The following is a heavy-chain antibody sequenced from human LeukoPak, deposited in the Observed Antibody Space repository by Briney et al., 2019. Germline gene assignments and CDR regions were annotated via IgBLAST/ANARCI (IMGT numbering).Heavy chain of an antibody. CDR2: INPNSGGT. D-gene: IGHD3-22*01. V-gene: IGHV1-2*04. J-gene: IGHJ4*02. CDR3: AREGYYDSSGYFY. CDR1: GYTFTSYY. Sequence: ASVKVSCKASGYTFTSYYMHWVRQAPGQGLEWMGWINPNSGGTNYAQKFQGWVTMTRDTSISTAYMELSRLRSDDTAVYYCAREGYYDSSGYFYWGQGTLVTVSS.